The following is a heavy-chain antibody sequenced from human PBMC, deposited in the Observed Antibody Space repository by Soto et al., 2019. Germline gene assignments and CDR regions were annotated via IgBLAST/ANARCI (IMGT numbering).Heavy chain of an antibody. V-gene: IGHV4-59*01. Sequence: PLETLSLSCTVSGVSITAYCGRWIRQTPGKGLDWIGSISFSGATYSNPSLKGRAALSVDTSENHLSLTLNSVTSEDTAVYFCARDRREGYKRYFDFWGQGNQVTVSS. CDR2: ISFSGAT. CDR3: ARDRREGYKRYFDF. J-gene: IGHJ4*02. CDR1: GVSITAYC. D-gene: IGHD3-9*01.